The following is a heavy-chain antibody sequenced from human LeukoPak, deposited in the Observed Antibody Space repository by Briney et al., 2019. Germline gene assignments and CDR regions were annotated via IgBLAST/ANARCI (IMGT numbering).Heavy chain of an antibody. CDR3: AKRSSGIVGATGDLDY. D-gene: IGHD1-26*01. CDR1: GFTFSSYA. V-gene: IGHV3-23*01. J-gene: IGHJ4*02. Sequence: GGSLRLSCAVSGFTFSSYAMSWVRQAPGKGLEWVSAISGSGGSTYYADSVKGRFTISRDNSKNTLYLQMNSLRAEDTAVYYCAKRSSGIVGATGDLDYWGQGTLVTVSS. CDR2: ISGSGGST.